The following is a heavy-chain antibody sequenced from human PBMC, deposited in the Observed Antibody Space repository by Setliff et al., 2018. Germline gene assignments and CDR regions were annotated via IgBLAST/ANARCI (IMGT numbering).Heavy chain of an antibody. D-gene: IGHD3-9*01. Sequence: SETLSLTCTVSGGSISSSSYYWGWIRQPPGKGLEWIGSIYYSGSTYYNPSLKSRVTISVDTSKNQFSLKLSSVTAADTAVYYCARTLYDYDILTGPGYYFDYWGKGTLVTVS. CDR2: IYYSGST. CDR3: ARTLYDYDILTGPGYYFDY. J-gene: IGHJ4*02. CDR1: GGSISSSSYY. V-gene: IGHV4-39*07.